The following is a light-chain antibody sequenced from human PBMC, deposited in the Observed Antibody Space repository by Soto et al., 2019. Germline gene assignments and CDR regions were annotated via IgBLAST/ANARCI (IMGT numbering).Light chain of an antibody. CDR1: QSVLYNSNKQNY. CDR2: WAS. V-gene: IGKV4-1*01. Sequence: DIVMTQSPDSLAVSLGERATINCKSSQSVLYNSNKQNYLAWYQQKPGQPPKLLIYWASTRESGVPDRFSGSGSGADFTLTISSLQAEDVAVYYCHQYYSSPWTFGQGTKVEIK. J-gene: IGKJ1*01. CDR3: HQYYSSPWT.